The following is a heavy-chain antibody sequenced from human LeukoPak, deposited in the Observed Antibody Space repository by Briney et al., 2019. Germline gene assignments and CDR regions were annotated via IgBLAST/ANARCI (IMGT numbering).Heavy chain of an antibody. J-gene: IGHJ5*02. CDR1: GFTFSSYG. CDR3: ARAASYYYDSSGYSDNWFDP. CDR2: IRYDGSNK. Sequence: GGSLRLSCAASGFTFSSYGMHWVRQAPGKGLEWVAFIRYDGSNKYYADSVKGRFTISRDNSKNTLYLQMNSLRADDTAVYYCARAASYYYDSSGYSDNWFDPWGQGTLVTVSS. V-gene: IGHV3-30*02. D-gene: IGHD3-22*01.